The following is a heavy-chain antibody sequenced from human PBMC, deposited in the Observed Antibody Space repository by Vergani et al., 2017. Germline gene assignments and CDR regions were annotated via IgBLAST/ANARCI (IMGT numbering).Heavy chain of an antibody. V-gene: IGHV5-51*01. J-gene: IGHJ4*02. Sequence: EVQLVQSGAEGKKPGESLKISCKGSGHSFTSYWIGWVRQMPGQGLEWMGIIYPGDSDTRYSPSSQGQVTSSADKSISTAYLQWSSLKTSDTAMYYCGGSLAASYFDYWGQGCPVTVSS. CDR1: GHSFTSYW. D-gene: IGHD6-6*01. CDR3: GGSLAASYFDY. CDR2: IYPGDSDT.